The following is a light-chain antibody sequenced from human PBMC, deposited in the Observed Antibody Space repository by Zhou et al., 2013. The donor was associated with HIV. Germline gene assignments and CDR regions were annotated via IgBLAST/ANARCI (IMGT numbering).Light chain of an antibody. Sequence: EIVLTQSPATLSLSPGERATLSCRASQSVSSYLAWYQQKPGQAPRLLIYGASTRATGIPARFSGSGSGTDFTLTISRLEPEDFAVYYCQQYGSSSLTFGGGTKVEIK. CDR3: QQYGSSSLT. CDR2: GAS. CDR1: QSVSSY. J-gene: IGKJ4*01. V-gene: IGKV3-20*01.